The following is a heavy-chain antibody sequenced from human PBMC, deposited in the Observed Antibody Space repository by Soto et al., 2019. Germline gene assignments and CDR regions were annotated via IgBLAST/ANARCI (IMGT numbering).Heavy chain of an antibody. Sequence: PSETLFLTWTVSGGSISSYYWSRIRQPPGKGLEWIWYIYYSGSTNYNPSLKSRVTISVDTSKHQFSLKLSSVTAADTAVYYCARGLYGDYSYYYHYMDVWRKGTTVPVSS. CDR3: ARGLYGDYSYYYHYMDV. J-gene: IGHJ6*03. V-gene: IGHV4-59*01. D-gene: IGHD4-17*01. CDR2: IYYSGST. CDR1: GGSISSYY.